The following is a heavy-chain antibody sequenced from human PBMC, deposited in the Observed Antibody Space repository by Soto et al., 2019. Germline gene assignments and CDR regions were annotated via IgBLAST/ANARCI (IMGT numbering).Heavy chain of an antibody. V-gene: IGHV1-3*01. J-gene: IGHJ4*02. CDR1: GFSFTSYS. CDR2: INAGRGKT. Sequence: QGQLVQSGAEVKKPGASVKVSCGTSGFSFTSYSFLWWGQAPAQGLQWMGWINAGRGKTKYSQQFQGRVTFTWDTSANTVYMELSRLTSEDTSVFYCARWIDNGYFDYWGQGTLVTVSA. CDR3: ARWIDNGYFDY. D-gene: IGHD4-17*01.